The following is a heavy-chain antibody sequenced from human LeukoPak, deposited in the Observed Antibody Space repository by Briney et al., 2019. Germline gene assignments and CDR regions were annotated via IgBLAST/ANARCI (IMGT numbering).Heavy chain of an antibody. V-gene: IGHV3-23*01. CDR2: ITYNGDDR. CDR3: ARDGSWGWAQYDH. Sequence: GGSLRLSCAVSGFTFSSYAMGWVRQAPGKGLEWVAGITYNGDDRNYADSVKGRFTISRDNSKSTLDLQMNSLRAEDTALYYCARDGSWGWAQYDHWGQGILVTVSS. D-gene: IGHD5-24*01. CDR1: GFTFSSYA. J-gene: IGHJ4*02.